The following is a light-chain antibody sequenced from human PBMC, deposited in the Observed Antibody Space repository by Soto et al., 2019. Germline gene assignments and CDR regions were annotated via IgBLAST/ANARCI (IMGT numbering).Light chain of an antibody. CDR3: QQGSNWPRT. V-gene: IGKV3-11*01. CDR1: QSVSSY. Sequence: EIVLTQSPATLSLSPGERATLSCRASQSVSSYLAWYQQKPGQAPRLLIYDASKRATGIPARFSGSGSGTDFTLTISSLEPEDFEVYYCQQGSNWPRTFGQGTRLEIK. CDR2: DAS. J-gene: IGKJ5*01.